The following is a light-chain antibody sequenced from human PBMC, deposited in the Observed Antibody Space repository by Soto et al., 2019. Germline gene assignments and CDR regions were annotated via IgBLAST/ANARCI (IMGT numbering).Light chain of an antibody. J-gene: IGKJ5*01. Sequence: DIQLTQSPSFVSASVGDRVAITCRASQGISTYLAWYQQKPGKAPKLLIYATSTLQSGVPSRFSGSGSGTEFSLTIHSLQPEDFTTYFFQQLNNYPITFGQGTRLDI. CDR2: ATS. V-gene: IGKV1-9*01. CDR1: QGISTY. CDR3: QQLNNYPIT.